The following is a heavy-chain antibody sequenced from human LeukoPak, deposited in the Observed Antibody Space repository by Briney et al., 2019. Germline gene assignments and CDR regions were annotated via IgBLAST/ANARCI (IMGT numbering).Heavy chain of an antibody. V-gene: IGHV3-23*01. J-gene: IGHJ4*02. CDR3: AKDDSRALDHFDT. D-gene: IGHD3-22*01. CDR1: GFTFNNYA. CDR2: ISASGGHR. Sequence: PGGSLRLSCVASGFTFNNYAMSWVRQAPGKGLEWVSGISASGGHRYYADSAKGRFAISRDSSKNTLYLEMNSLRGEDTAVYYCAKDDSRALDHFDTGAREPWSPSPQ.